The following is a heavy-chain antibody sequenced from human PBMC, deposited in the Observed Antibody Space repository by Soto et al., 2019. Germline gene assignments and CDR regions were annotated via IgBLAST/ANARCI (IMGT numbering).Heavy chain of an antibody. Sequence: ASVKVSCKASGYTFTDHFIHWVRQAPGQGLEGMGWINPKNGVPKYAQKFQDWVTMTRDTSINTAYMVVSRLKSDDTAVYYCARAGLYGSGSYIDYLGQGTLVTVSS. CDR3: ARAGLYGSGSYIDY. CDR2: INPKNGVP. J-gene: IGHJ4*02. D-gene: IGHD3-10*01. V-gene: IGHV1-2*04. CDR1: GYTFTDHF.